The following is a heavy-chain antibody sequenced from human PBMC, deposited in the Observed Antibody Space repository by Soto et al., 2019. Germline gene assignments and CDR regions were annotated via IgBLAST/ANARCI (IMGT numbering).Heavy chain of an antibody. D-gene: IGHD2-15*01. CDR2: IIPIFGTS. J-gene: IGHJ4*02. V-gene: IGHV1-69*13. CDR3: ARDLDCDSPSRCYYYFIDF. Sequence: SVKVSYKPSGGTFRSYAISWVRQAPGQGIEWMGGIIPIFGTSNYAQKFQGRVTITADESTSTASMELSSLRSEDTAVYYCARDLDCDSPSRCYYYFIDFWGQGIPDNVSS. CDR1: GGTFRSYA.